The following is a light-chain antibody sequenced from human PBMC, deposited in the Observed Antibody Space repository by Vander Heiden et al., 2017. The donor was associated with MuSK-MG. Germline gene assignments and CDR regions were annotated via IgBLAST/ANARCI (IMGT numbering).Light chain of an antibody. CDR2: GAS. J-gene: IGKJ5*01. Sequence: PGERATLSCRASQSVGSSYLAWYQQKPGQAPRLLIYGASSRATGIPDRFSGSGSGTDFTLTISRLEPEDFAVYYCQQYGSSPPWITFGQGTRLEIK. CDR1: QSVGSSY. CDR3: QQYGSSPPWIT. V-gene: IGKV3-20*01.